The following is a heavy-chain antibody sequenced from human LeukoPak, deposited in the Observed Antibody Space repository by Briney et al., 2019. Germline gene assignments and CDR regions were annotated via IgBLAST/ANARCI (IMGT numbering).Heavy chain of an antibody. J-gene: IGHJ4*02. CDR1: GFTSSGYT. V-gene: IGHV3-64D*09. CDR2: ISSNGGST. CDR3: VKDSGDGYNFDY. D-gene: IGHD5-24*01. Sequence: PGGSLRLSCAVSGFTSSGYTIHWFRQAPGKGLEYVSAISSNGGSTYYADSVKGRFTISRDNSKSTLYLQMSSLRPEDMAVYYCVKDSGDGYNFDYWGQGTMVTVSS.